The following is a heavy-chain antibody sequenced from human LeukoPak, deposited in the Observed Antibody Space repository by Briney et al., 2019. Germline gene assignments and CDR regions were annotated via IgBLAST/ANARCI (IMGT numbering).Heavy chain of an antibody. V-gene: IGHV3-33*01. Sequence: GGSLRLSCAASGFTFSSYGMHWVRQAPGKGLEWVAFIWYDGSSKYYADSVKGRSTVSRDNSKNTLYLQMNSLRAEDTTVYYCARDRGDFYYFDYWGQGTLVSVSS. D-gene: IGHD3/OR15-3a*01. CDR3: ARDRGDFYYFDY. J-gene: IGHJ4*02. CDR1: GFTFSSYG. CDR2: IWYDGSSK.